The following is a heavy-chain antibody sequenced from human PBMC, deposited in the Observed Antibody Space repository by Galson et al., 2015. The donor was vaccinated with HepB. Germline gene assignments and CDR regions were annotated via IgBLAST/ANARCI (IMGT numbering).Heavy chain of an antibody. CDR1: GYTFTSYG. V-gene: IGHV1-18*04. D-gene: IGHD6-13*01. CDR2: ISAYNGNT. Sequence: SVKVSCKASGYTFTSYGISWVRQAPGQGLEWMGWISAYNGNTNYAQKPQGRVTMTTDTSTSTAYMELRSLRSDDTAVYYCARDSGQQLGKGLRYWGQGTLVTVSS. J-gene: IGHJ4*02. CDR3: ARDSGQQLGKGLRY.